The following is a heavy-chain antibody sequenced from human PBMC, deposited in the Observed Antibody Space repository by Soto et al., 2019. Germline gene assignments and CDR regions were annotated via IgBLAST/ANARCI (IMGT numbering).Heavy chain of an antibody. CDR2: IYYSGST. CDR1: GGSISSGGYY. CDR3: ARGGPRVEWLRLSDYYYYGMDV. J-gene: IGHJ6*02. V-gene: IGHV4-31*03. Sequence: PSETLSLTCTVSGGSISSGGYYWSWIRQHPGKGLEWIGYIYYSGSTYYNPSLKSRVIISVDTSKNQFSLKLSSVTAADTAVYYCARGGPRVEWLRLSDYYYYGMDVWGQGTTVTVSS. D-gene: IGHD5-12*01.